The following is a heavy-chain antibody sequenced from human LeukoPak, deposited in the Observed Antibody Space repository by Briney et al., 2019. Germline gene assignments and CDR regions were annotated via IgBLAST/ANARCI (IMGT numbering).Heavy chain of an antibody. CDR1: GYTFNIYY. CDR2: INPSGGST. J-gene: IGHJ4*02. V-gene: IGHV1-46*02. CDR3: ARGEGGYSGYDYDQN. D-gene: IGHD5-12*01. Sequence: SVTVSYQASGYTFNIYYMHWVRQAPGEGLGWMGIINPSGGSTSYAQKFQGRVTMTRDTSTSTVYMELSSLRSEDTAVYYCARGEGGYSGYDYDQNWGQGTLVTVSS.